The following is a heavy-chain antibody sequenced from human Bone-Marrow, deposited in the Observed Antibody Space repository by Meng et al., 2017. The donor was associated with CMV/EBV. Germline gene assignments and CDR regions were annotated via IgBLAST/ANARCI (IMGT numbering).Heavy chain of an antibody. D-gene: IGHD6-19*01. CDR2: TYYRSKWYN. Sequence: SCAISGDSVSSNSAAWNWIRQSPSRGLEWLGRTYYRSKWYNDYAVSAKSRITINPDTSKNQFSLQLNSVTPEDTAVYYCARAGQWLVDYYYYYGMDVWGQGTTVTVSS. J-gene: IGHJ6*02. CDR1: GDSVSSNSAA. V-gene: IGHV6-1*01. CDR3: ARAGQWLVDYYYYYGMDV.